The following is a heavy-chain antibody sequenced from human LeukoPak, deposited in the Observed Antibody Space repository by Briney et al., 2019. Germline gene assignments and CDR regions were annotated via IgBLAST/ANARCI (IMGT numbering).Heavy chain of an antibody. CDR3: ASLAGRHGPFDY. V-gene: IGHV1-2*02. CDR2: INPNSGGT. J-gene: IGHJ4*02. Sequence: ASVKVSCRASGYTFTGYYMHWARQAPGQGLEWMGWINPNSGGTNYAQKFQGRVTMTRDTSISTAYMELSRLRSDDTAVYYCASLAGRHGPFDYWGQGTLVTVSS. CDR1: GYTFTGYY.